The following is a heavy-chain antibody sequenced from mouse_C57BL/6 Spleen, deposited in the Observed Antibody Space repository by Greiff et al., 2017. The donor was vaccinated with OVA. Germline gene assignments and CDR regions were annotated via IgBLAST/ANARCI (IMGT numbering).Heavy chain of an antibody. Sequence: QVQLKESGAELVRPGTSVKVSCTASGYAFTNYLIEWVKQRPGQGLEWIGVINPGSGGTNYNEKFKGKATLTADKSSSTAYMQLSSLTSEDSAVYFCARSIVANWYFDVWGTGTTVTVSS. CDR3: ARSIVANWYFDV. V-gene: IGHV1-54*01. CDR2: INPGSGGT. CDR1: GYAFTNYL. D-gene: IGHD1-1*01. J-gene: IGHJ1*03.